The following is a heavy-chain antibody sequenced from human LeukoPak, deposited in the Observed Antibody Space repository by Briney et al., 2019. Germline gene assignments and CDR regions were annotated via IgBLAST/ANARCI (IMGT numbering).Heavy chain of an antibody. J-gene: IGHJ4*02. Sequence: SQTLSLTCTVSGGSISSGDYYWSWIRQPPGKGLEWIGYIYYSGSTYYNPSLRSRVTISVDTSKNQFSLKLSSVTAADTAVYYCARAGYSSSWHPFDYFDYWGQGTLVTVSS. V-gene: IGHV4-30-4*01. CDR1: GGSISSGDYY. D-gene: IGHD6-13*01. CDR2: IYYSGST. CDR3: ARAGYSSSWHPFDYFDY.